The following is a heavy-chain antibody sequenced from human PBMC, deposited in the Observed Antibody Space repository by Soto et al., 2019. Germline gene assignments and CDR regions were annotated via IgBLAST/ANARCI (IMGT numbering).Heavy chain of an antibody. J-gene: IGHJ4*02. V-gene: IGHV1-2*02. Sequence: ASVKVSFKATGYTFINYYMHWVRQAPGQGFEWMGRISPKSGGTNYAQKFQGRVRMTWDTSLKTAYMELSSLKSDDTAVYYCARPPGYISDWHYFDLWGQGTLVTVSS. CDR3: ARPPGYISDWHYFDL. CDR1: GYTFINYY. D-gene: IGHD2-21*02. CDR2: ISPKSGGT.